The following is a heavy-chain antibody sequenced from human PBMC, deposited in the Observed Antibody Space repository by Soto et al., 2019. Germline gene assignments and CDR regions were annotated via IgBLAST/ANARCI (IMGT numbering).Heavy chain of an antibody. CDR1: GYTFTSYG. CDR2: ISTYNGNT. Sequence: QVQLVQSGAEVKKPGASVKVSCKASGYTFTSYGISWVRQAPGQGLEWMGWISTYNGNTKYAQKLQGRVNMTTDTAPSTASMELRGLRSDDTAVFYCARDMVRGVGSDYWGQGTLVTVSS. CDR3: ARDMVRGVGSDY. J-gene: IGHJ4*02. D-gene: IGHD3-10*01. V-gene: IGHV1-18*01.